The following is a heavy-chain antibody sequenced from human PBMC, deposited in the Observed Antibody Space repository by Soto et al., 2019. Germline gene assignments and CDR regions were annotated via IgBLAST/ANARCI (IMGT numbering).Heavy chain of an antibody. CDR3: AKDPGSYSNYPNWFAP. CDR2: ISCSGGST. V-gene: IGHV3-23*01. J-gene: IGHJ5*02. CDR1: GFTFSSYA. Sequence: EVQLLESGGGLVQPGGSLRLSCAASGFTFSSYAMSWVRQAPGKGLEWVSAISCSGGSTYYADSVKGRFTISRDNSTNTLYLQMNSLRAQDTAVYYCAKDPGSYSNYPNWFAPWGQGTLVTVSS. D-gene: IGHD4-4*01.